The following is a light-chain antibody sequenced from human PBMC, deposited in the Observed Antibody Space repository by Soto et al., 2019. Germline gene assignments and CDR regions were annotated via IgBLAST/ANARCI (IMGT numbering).Light chain of an antibody. J-gene: IGKJ4*01. CDR2: AAS. CDR1: QGIGND. CDR3: QQYNSYPLT. V-gene: IGKV1-17*01. Sequence: DIQMTQSPSSLSASVGDRVTITCRASQGIGNDLGWYQQKPGKAPKRLIYAASSLQSGVPSRFSGSESGTEFTLTISSLQPEDFATYYCQQYNSYPLTFGGGPRWRSN.